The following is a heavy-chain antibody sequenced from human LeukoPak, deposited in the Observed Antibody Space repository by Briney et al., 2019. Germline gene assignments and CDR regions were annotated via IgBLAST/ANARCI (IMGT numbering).Heavy chain of an antibody. CDR1: GFTFSGYG. D-gene: IGHD3-3*01. V-gene: IGHV3-30*02. Sequence: PGGSLRLSCAASGFTFSGYGMHWVRQAPGKGLEWVAFIRSDGSNKYYADSVKGRFTISRDNSKNTLYLQMNSLRAEDTAVYYCATLRFLEGIYWGQGTLVTVSS. CDR2: IRSDGSNK. CDR3: ATLRFLEGIY. J-gene: IGHJ4*02.